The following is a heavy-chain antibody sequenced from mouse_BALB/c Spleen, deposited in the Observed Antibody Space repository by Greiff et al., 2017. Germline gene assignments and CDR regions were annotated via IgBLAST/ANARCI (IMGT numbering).Heavy chain of an antibody. Sequence: EVHLVESGPELVKPGASVKISCKASGYSFTGYFMNWVMQSHGKSLEWIGRINPYNGDTFYNQKFKGKATLTVDKSSSTAHMELRSLASEDSAVYYCATYGSSYFDYWGQGTTLTVSS. CDR3: ATYGSSYFDY. CDR1: GYSFTGYF. D-gene: IGHD1-1*01. V-gene: IGHV1-20*02. CDR2: INPYNGDT. J-gene: IGHJ2*01.